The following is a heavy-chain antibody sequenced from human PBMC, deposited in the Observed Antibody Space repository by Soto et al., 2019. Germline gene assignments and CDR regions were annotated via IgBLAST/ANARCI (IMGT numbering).Heavy chain of an antibody. CDR2: IYPNDSRV. CDR1: GYRFSSYW. CDR3: ARGNVENGFGP. V-gene: IGHV5-51*01. J-gene: IGHJ5*02. Sequence: GESLKISCQTSGYRFSSYWIVWVRQMPGKGLEWMGIIYPNDSRVKYKPSVQGQVTMSVDRSISTAYLQWSSLRASDTAVYFCARGNVENGFGPWGQGTPVTVSS.